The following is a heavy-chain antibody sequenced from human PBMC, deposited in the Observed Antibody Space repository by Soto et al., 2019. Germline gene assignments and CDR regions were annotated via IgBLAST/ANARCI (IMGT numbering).Heavy chain of an antibody. CDR1: DGSINNGDW. CDR3: ATRGIVGPIY. V-gene: IGHV4-4*02. CDR2: VYHNGNT. Sequence: QVQLRESGTGLVEPSGTLSLTCNVYDGSINNGDWCSWVRQPPGKGLEWIGEVYHNGNTNYNASLKSRVTVSVDKSRNQFSLRLTSVTPADTAVYYCATRGIVGPIYWGQGTLVTVSS. J-gene: IGHJ4*02. D-gene: IGHD1-26*01.